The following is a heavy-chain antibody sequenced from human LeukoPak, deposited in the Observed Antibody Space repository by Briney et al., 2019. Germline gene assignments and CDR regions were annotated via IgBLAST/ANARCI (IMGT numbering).Heavy chain of an antibody. CDR2: ISGSGGST. J-gene: IGHJ6*02. CDR3: AKDPSSSWYYYYDMDV. V-gene: IGHV3-23*01. Sequence: GGSLRLSCAASGFTFSSYAMSWVRQAPGKGLEWVSAISGSGGSTYYADSVKGRFTISRDNSKNTLYLQMNSLRAEDTAVYYCAKDPSSSWYYYYDMDVWGQGTTVTVSS. D-gene: IGHD6-13*01. CDR1: GFTFSSYA.